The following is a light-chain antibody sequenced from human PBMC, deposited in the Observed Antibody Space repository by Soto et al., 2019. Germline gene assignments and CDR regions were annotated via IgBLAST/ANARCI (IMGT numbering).Light chain of an antibody. CDR3: QQYDSSPPWT. CDR2: TAS. V-gene: IGKV3-20*01. CDR1: QSVSSSS. J-gene: IGKJ1*01. Sequence: IVITQSPATLSVSPGERATLSCRASQSVSSSSLAWYQQRPGQAPRLLIFTASSRATGIPDRFTGGGSGTDFTLTISRLDPEDYAVYFCQQYDSSPPWTFGQGTKVDIK.